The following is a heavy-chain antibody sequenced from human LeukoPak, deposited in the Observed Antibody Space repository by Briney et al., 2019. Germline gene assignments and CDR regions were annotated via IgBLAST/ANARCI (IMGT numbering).Heavy chain of an antibody. D-gene: IGHD2-2*01. Sequence: ASVKVSCKASGYTFTSYYMHWVRRAPGQGLEWMGIINPSGGSTSYAQKFQGRVTMTRDTSTSTVYMELSSLRSEDTAVYYCARTLPAAGRSYYYGMDVWGQGTTVTVSS. CDR3: ARTLPAAGRSYYYGMDV. J-gene: IGHJ6*02. V-gene: IGHV1-46*01. CDR1: GYTFTSYY. CDR2: INPSGGST.